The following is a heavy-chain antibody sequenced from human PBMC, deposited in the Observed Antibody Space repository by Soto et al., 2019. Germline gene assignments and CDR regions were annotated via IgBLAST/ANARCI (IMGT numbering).Heavy chain of an antibody. CDR3: AQYNSSSGFDP. Sequence: PSETLSLTCTVSGGSISSYYWSWIRQPPGKGLEWIGYIYYSGSTNYNPSLKSRVTISVDKSKNQFSMKLISVTAADTAVYYCAQYNSSSGFDPWGQGTLVTVSS. D-gene: IGHD6-6*01. J-gene: IGHJ5*02. CDR2: IYYSGST. CDR1: GGSISSYY. V-gene: IGHV4-59*12.